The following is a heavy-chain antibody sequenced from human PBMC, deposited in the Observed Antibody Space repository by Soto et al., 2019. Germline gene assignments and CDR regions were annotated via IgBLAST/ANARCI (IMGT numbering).Heavy chain of an antibody. D-gene: IGHD3-10*01. Sequence: QVQLQESGPGLVKPSQTLSLTCTVSGDSISGGGYYWSWIRQNPGKGLEWIGFIYYTGTTTYNPSLKSRVTISVDTSKNQFSLKLNSVTAADTAVYYCAREGGSYSSYFDHWGQGTLVPVSP. CDR2: IYYTGTT. J-gene: IGHJ4*02. V-gene: IGHV4-31*03. CDR3: AREGGSYSSYFDH. CDR1: GDSISGGGYY.